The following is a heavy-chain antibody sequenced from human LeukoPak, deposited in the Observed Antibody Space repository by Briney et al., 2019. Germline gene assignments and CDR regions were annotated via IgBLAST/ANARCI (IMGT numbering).Heavy chain of an antibody. CDR1: GFTFSSYW. CDR3: AKPSGSYSPLDY. J-gene: IGHJ4*02. D-gene: IGHD1-26*01. Sequence: GGSLRLSCAASGFTFSSYWMHWVRQAPGKGLVWVSRINTDGSSTSYADSVKGRFTISRDNAKNTLYLQMNSLRAEDTAVYYCAKPSGSYSPLDYWGQGTLVTVSS. V-gene: IGHV3-74*01. CDR2: INTDGSST.